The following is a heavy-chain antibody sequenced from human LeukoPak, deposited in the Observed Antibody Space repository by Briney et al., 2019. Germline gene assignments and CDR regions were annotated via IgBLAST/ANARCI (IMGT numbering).Heavy chain of an antibody. Sequence: GGSLRLSCAASGFTFSSYWMSLVRQAPGKGLEWVANIKQDGSEKYYVDSVKGRFTISRDNAKNSLYLQMNSLRAEDTAVYYCAREGAGSRTLFDYWGQGTLVTVSS. D-gene: IGHD1-14*01. CDR3: AREGAGSRTLFDY. J-gene: IGHJ4*02. CDR1: GFTFSSYW. CDR2: IKQDGSEK. V-gene: IGHV3-7*01.